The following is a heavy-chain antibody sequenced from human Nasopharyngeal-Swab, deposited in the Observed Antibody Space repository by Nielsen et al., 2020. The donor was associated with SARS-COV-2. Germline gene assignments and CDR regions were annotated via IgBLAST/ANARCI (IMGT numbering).Heavy chain of an antibody. CDR2: RNPNTGVA. D-gene: IGHD6-13*01. CDR3: ARKKQLVRPFDY. Sequence: ASVKVSCKTSGYTFSDYFLHWVREAPGQGLEWMGRRNPNTGVANYAQKFQGRVTMTRDTSLSTGYMELSSLRSDDTAVYYCARKKQLVRPFDYVGQGTLVTVSS. J-gene: IGHJ4*02. CDR1: GYTFSDYF. V-gene: IGHV1-2*06.